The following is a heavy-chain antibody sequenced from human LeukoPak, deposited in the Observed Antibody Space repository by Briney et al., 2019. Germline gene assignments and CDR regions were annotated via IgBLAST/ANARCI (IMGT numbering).Heavy chain of an antibody. D-gene: IGHD3-16*01. Sequence: QAGGSLRLSCAASGFTFSSYWMHWVRQAPGKGLVWVSRIHTDGSVTTYADSVRGRFTISRDNAKNTLYLQMNSLRAKDTAVYYCARVYVGTSTTYPFDSWGQGTLVTVSS. CDR3: ARVYVGTSTTYPFDS. CDR1: GFTFSSYW. J-gene: IGHJ4*02. CDR2: IHTDGSVT. V-gene: IGHV3-74*01.